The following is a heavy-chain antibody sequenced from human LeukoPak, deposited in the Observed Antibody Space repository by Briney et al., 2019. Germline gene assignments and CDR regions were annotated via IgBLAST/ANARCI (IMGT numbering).Heavy chain of an antibody. D-gene: IGHD4-17*01. Sequence: ASVKVSCKASGYSFSIFGMTWVRQAPGQGLEWMGWISASSGNTNYAQKLQGRVTMTTDTSTNTAYMELRSLKSDDTAVYYCARAGATETTHFDYWGQGPWSPSPQ. J-gene: IGHJ4*02. V-gene: IGHV1-18*01. CDR1: GYSFSIFG. CDR2: ISASSGNT. CDR3: ARAGATETTHFDY.